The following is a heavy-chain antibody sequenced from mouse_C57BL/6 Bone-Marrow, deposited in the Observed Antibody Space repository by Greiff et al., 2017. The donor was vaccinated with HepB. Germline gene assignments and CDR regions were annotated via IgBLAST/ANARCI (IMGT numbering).Heavy chain of an antibody. J-gene: IGHJ1*03. CDR1: GYTFTDYY. CDR3: ARGSIYYDYSWYFDV. Sequence: VQLKQSGPELVKPGASVKISCKASGYTFTDYYMNWVKQSHGKSLEWIGDINPNNGGTSYNQKFKGKATLTVDKSSSTAYMELRSLTSEDSAVYYCARGSIYYDYSWYFDVWGTGTTVTVSS. V-gene: IGHV1-26*01. D-gene: IGHD2-4*01. CDR2: INPNNGGT.